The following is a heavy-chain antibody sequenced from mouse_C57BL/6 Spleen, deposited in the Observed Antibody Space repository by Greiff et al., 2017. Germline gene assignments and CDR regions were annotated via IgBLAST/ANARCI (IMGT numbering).Heavy chain of an antibody. Sequence: LVESGAELVRPGASVTLSCKASGYTFTDYEMHWVKQTPVHGLEWIGAIDPETGGTAYNQKFKGKAILTADKSSSTAYMELRSLTSEDSAVYYCTRRGTSYAMDYWGQGTSVTVSS. D-gene: IGHD5-1*01. V-gene: IGHV1-15*01. CDR3: TRRGTSYAMDY. CDR2: IDPETGGT. CDR1: GYTFTDYE. J-gene: IGHJ4*01.